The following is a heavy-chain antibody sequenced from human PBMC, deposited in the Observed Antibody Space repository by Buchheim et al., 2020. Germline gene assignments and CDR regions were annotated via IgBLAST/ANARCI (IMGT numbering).Heavy chain of an antibody. V-gene: IGHV7-4-1*02. CDR1: GYTFTTYP. Sequence: QVHLVQSRSEVREPGASVKVSCKASGYTFTTYPMNWVRQAPGQGLEWMGYINTNTENPTYAQGFTGRFVFSLDTSVSTAYLQITNLEAEDTAVYYCASLVGASRGPFDYWGQGTL. J-gene: IGHJ4*02. CDR2: INTNTENP. CDR3: ASLVGASRGPFDY. D-gene: IGHD1-26*01.